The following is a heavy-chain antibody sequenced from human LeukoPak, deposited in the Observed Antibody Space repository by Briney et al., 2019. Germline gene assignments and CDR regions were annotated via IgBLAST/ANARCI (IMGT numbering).Heavy chain of an antibody. CDR1: GFTFSSYS. CDR2: ISASGYST. D-gene: IGHD6-13*01. V-gene: IGHV3-23*01. CDR3: AKGARGAAVGFDS. Sequence: GGSLRLSCAASGFTFSSYSMNWVRQAPGKGLEWVSSISASGYSTYYTDSLKGRFTISRDNSKNTLYLQMNSLRAEDTTVYYCAKGARGAAVGFDSWGQGTLVTVSS. J-gene: IGHJ4*02.